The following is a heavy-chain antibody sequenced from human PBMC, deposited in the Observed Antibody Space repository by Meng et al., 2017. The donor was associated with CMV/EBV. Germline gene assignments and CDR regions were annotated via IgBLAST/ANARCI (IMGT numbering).Heavy chain of an antibody. J-gene: IGHJ4*02. V-gene: IGHV3-15*01. D-gene: IGHD2-2*01. CDR1: GFTVSNAW. CDR2: IKSKIDGGTT. Sequence: GGSLKLSCAASGFTVSNAWMSWVRQAPGKGLEWVGRIKSKIDGGTTDYAAPVKGRFTISRDDSQNTLFLQMDSLKTEDTATYYCTTPGCSSTTCYTRLSYWGQGTVVTVSS. CDR3: TTPGCSSTTCYTRLSY.